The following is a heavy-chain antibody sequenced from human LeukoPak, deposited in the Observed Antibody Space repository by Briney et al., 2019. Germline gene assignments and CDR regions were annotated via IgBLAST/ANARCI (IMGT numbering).Heavy chain of an antibody. V-gene: IGHV3-30*02. D-gene: IGHD3-16*02. CDR2: TKSDESDK. Sequence: SGGSLRLSCTTSGFTFSNYGIHWVRQAPGKGLEWVSFTKSDESDKHYADSVKGRFTISRDNSKNTLYLQMNSLRPEDTAVYYCTKGISTEDYRFFFWGQGALVTVSS. CDR3: TKGISTEDYRFFF. J-gene: IGHJ4*02. CDR1: GFTFSNYG.